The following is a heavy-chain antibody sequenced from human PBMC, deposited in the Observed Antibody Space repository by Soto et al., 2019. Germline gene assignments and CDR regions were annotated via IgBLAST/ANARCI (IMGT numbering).Heavy chain of an antibody. V-gene: IGHV4-30-4*01. D-gene: IGHD1-26*01. CDR3: ATRRATFFFYGMDV. Sequence: QVQLQESGPGLVKPSQTLSLTCTVSGGSITAGNYVLTWIRQSPGKGLEWIGYISYSGTYYNPSLKSRLTISIDTSKNQLSLQVTSVTAADTAVYYCATRRATFFFYGMDVWGQGTTVIVSS. J-gene: IGHJ6*02. CDR2: ISYSGT. CDR1: GGSITAGNYV.